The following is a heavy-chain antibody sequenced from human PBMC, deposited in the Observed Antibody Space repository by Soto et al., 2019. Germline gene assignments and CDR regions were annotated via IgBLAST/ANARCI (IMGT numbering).Heavy chain of an antibody. CDR2: INAGNGNT. D-gene: IGHD1-7*01. V-gene: IGHV1-3*01. CDR1: GYTFTSYA. J-gene: IGHJ6*03. Sequence: ASVKVSCKASGYTFTSYAMHWVRQAPGQRLEWMGWINAGNGNTKYSQKFQGRVTITRDTSASTAYMELSSLRSEDTAVYYCARDGRITGTNPLLLYYYYYMDVWGKGTTVTVSS. CDR3: ARDGRITGTNPLLLYYYYYMDV.